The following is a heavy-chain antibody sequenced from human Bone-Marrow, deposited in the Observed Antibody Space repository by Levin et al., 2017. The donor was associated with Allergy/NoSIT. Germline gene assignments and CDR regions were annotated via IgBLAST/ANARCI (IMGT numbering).Heavy chain of an antibody. CDR2: ISPDGSDI. D-gene: IGHD3-16*01. V-gene: IGHV3-74*01. CDR1: GFTFSTYY. Sequence: GGSLRLSCAASGFTFSTYYMHWVRQIPGKGPVWVSRISPDGSDISYADSVKGRFTISRDNAKNTLYLQMNSLRVDDTAVYFCGRQGVMQWLSAWGQGTLVTVSS. CDR3: GRQGVMQWLSA. J-gene: IGHJ4*02.